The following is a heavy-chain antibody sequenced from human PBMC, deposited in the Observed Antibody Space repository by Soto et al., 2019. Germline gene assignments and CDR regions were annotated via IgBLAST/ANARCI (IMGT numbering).Heavy chain of an antibody. J-gene: IGHJ4*02. D-gene: IGHD3-3*01. Sequence: QLQLQESGPGLVKPSETLSLTCTVSGGSLSSSSYYWGWIRQPPGKGLEWIGSIYYSGSTYYNPSLKSRVTISVDTSKNQFSLKLSSVTAADTAVYYCARHYYDFWSGPYYFDYWGQGTLVTVSS. V-gene: IGHV4-39*01. CDR2: IYYSGST. CDR1: GGSLSSSSYY. CDR3: ARHYYDFWSGPYYFDY.